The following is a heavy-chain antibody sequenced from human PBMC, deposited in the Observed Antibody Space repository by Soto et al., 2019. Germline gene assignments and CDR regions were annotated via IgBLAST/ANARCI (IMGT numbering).Heavy chain of an antibody. V-gene: IGHV4-59*01. CDR3: AGRDGYNYVDH. J-gene: IGHJ4*02. CDR2: IYNRGGT. Sequence: SETLSLTCTVSGGAISSFYWGWIRQPPGKGLEWIGYIYNRGGTNYNPSLKGRAAISIDTSKDQFSLKLTSVTAADTAVYYCAGRDGYNYVDHWGQGTLVTVSS. CDR1: GGAISSFY. D-gene: IGHD5-12*01.